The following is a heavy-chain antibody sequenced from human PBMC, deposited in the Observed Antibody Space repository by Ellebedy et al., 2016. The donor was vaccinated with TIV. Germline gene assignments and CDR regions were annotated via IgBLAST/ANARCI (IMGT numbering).Heavy chain of an antibody. CDR2: IYYSGST. CDR1: GGSISSYY. J-gene: IGHJ4*02. Sequence: SETLSLXXTVSGGSISSYYWSWIRQPPGKGLEWIGYIYYSGSTNYNPSLKSRVTISVDTSKNQFSLKLTSVTAADTAAYYCARRTSAGGIDYWGQGVFVTVFS. CDR3: ARRTSAGGIDY. D-gene: IGHD3/OR15-3a*01. V-gene: IGHV4-59*12.